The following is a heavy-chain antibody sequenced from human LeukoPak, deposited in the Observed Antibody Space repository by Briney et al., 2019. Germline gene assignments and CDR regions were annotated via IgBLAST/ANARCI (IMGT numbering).Heavy chain of an antibody. Sequence: GVSVKVSCKASGYTFTSYDINWVRQATGQGLEWMGWMNPNSGNTGYAQKFQGRVTMTRNTSISTAYMELSSLRSEDTAVYYCARPGRKSTSPTDYWGQGTLVTVSS. CDR2: MNPNSGNT. CDR3: ARPGRKSTSPTDY. V-gene: IGHV1-8*01. J-gene: IGHJ4*02. D-gene: IGHD2-2*01. CDR1: GYTFTSYD.